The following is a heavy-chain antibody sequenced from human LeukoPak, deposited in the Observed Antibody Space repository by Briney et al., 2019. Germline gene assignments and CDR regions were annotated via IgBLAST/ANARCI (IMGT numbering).Heavy chain of an antibody. CDR2: IIPIFGTA. CDR3: ARGPEGYYYYYYMDV. V-gene: IGHV1-69*06. Sequence: ASVKVSCKASGGTFSSYAISWVRQAPGQGLEWMGGIIPIFGTANYAQKLQGRVTITADKSTSTAYMELSSLRSEDTAVYYCARGPEGYYYYYYMDVWGKGTTVTVSS. J-gene: IGHJ6*03. CDR1: GGTFSSYA.